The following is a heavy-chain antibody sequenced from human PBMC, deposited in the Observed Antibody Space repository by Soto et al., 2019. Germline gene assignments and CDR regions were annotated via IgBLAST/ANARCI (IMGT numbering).Heavy chain of an antibody. J-gene: IGHJ6*02. D-gene: IGHD4-17*01. Sequence: ASVKVSCKSSGYPFTHYGITWVRQAPGQGLEWMGWISPYNGNTNYGQTLQGRVTLTTDTSTSTVYMELSSLRSEDTAVYYCARDTAPSDVWGQGTTVTVSS. CDR2: ISPYNGNT. CDR1: GYPFTHYG. V-gene: IGHV1-18*01. CDR3: ARDTAPSDV.